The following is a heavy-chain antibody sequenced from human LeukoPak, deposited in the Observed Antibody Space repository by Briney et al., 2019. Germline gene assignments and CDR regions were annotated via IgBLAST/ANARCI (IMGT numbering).Heavy chain of an antibody. CDR2: TRSKAYRGTT. CDR1: GLSFGDSA. V-gene: IGHV3-49*04. CDR3: SRGERDFDY. Sequence: GGSLRLSCTTSGLSFGDSAMSWVRQAPGKGLEWVGVTRSKAYRGTTEYAASVKGRFTISRDDSKSIAYLQMNGLKTEDTAVYYCSRGERDFDYWGQGTLVTVSS. J-gene: IGHJ4*02. D-gene: IGHD3-16*01.